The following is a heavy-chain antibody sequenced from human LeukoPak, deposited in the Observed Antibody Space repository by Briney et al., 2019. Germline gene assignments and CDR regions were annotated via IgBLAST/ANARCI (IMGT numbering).Heavy chain of an antibody. J-gene: IGHJ5*02. CDR1: GFTFSDCY. CDR2: ISSSGSTI. Sequence: GGSLRLSCAASGFTFSDCYMSWIRQAPGKGLEWVSYISSSGSTIYYADSVKGRFTISRDNTKNSLYLQMNSLRAEDTAVYYCARDSSLLRYFDWLFHWGQGTLVTVSS. V-gene: IGHV3-11*01. D-gene: IGHD3-9*01. CDR3: ARDSSLLRYFDWLFH.